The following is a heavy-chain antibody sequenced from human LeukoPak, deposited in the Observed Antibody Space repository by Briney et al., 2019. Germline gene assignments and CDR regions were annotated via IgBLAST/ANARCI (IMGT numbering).Heavy chain of an antibody. J-gene: IGHJ6*02. V-gene: IGHV3-23*01. CDR1: GFTFSSYA. D-gene: IGHD3-22*01. CDR2: ISGSGGST. CDR3: ARNPEYYDSSGYHPRYYYGMDV. Sequence: GGSLRLSCAASGFTFSSYAMSWVRQAPGKGLEWVSAISGSGGSTYYADSVKGRFTISRDNSKNTLYLQMNSLRAEDTAVYYCARNPEYYDSSGYHPRYYYGMDVWGQGTTVTVSS.